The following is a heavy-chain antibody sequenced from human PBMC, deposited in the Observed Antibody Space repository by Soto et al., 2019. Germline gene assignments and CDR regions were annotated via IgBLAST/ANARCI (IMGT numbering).Heavy chain of an antibody. V-gene: IGHV4-34*01. CDR1: GGSFSGYY. D-gene: IGHD5-18*01. CDR2: INHSGST. CDR3: ARPVGGYSYGYFNYYGRDV. Sequence: SETLSLTCAVYGGSFSGYYWSWIRQPPGKWLEWIGEINHSGSTNYNPSLKSRVTISVDTSKNQFSLNLSSVTAADTAVYYCARPVGGYSYGYFNYYGRDVEGQVTTVTVS. J-gene: IGHJ6*02.